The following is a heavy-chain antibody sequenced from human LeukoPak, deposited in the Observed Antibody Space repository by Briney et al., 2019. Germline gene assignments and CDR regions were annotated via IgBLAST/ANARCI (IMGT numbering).Heavy chain of an antibody. Sequence: SVKVSCKASGGSFSSYTISWVRQAPRQGFEWVGRIIPISGTTDYAQKFQGRVTITTDEATNTAYVDLNSLRSEDTAVYYCVRGYSIGWYSGPYWNFDLWGRGTLVTVSS. CDR2: IIPISGTT. CDR3: VRGYSIGWYSGPYWNFDL. CDR1: GGSFSSYT. V-gene: IGHV1-69*05. D-gene: IGHD6-19*01. J-gene: IGHJ2*01.